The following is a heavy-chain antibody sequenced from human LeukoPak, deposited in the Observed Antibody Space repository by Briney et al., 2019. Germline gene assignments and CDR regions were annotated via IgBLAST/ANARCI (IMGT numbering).Heavy chain of an antibody. Sequence: SETLSFTGVVSGGSISSSNWWSWVRQPPEKGLEWIGEISHDGSTNYNPSLKSRVTISVDKSNNHFSLKLTSVTAADTAMYCCARGDNYVFDVWGRGTLVSVSS. CDR3: ARGDNYVFDV. V-gene: IGHV4-4*01. CDR1: GGSISSSNW. J-gene: IGHJ2*01. D-gene: IGHD5-24*01. CDR2: ISHDGST.